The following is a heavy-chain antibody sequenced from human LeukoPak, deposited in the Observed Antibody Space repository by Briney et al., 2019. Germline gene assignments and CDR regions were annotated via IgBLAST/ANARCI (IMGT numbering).Heavy chain of an antibody. D-gene: IGHD3-10*01. Sequence: ASVKVSCKVSGYTFTDYYMHWVQQAPGKGLEWMGLVDPEDGETIYAEKFQGRVTITADTSTDTAYMELSSLRSEDTAAYYCATSSDYYGNFDYWGQGTLVTVSS. CDR3: ATSSDYYGNFDY. J-gene: IGHJ4*02. CDR2: VDPEDGET. CDR1: GYTFTDYY. V-gene: IGHV1-69-2*01.